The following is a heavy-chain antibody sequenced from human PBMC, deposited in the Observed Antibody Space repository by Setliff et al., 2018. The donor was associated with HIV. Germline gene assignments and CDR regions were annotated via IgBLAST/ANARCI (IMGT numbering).Heavy chain of an antibody. CDR2: VHHTGTT. Sequence: SETLSLTCTVSGVSVSSGGYYWSWIRQHPGKGLEWIGDVHHTGTTYLNPSLKSRITISVDTSKNQFSLKLGFVIAADTAVYHCARGESSTWDLAEHFQHWGHGTLVTVSS. CDR3: ARGESSTWDLAEHFQH. CDR1: GVSVSSGGYY. J-gene: IGHJ1*01. V-gene: IGHV4-31*03. D-gene: IGHD2-2*01.